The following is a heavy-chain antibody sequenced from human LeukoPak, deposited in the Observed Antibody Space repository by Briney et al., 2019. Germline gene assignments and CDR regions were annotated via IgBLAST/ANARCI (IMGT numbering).Heavy chain of an antibody. CDR2: ISSSSTYI. J-gene: IGHJ4*02. CDR3: ARDERLLSFLK. Sequence: GGSLRLSCAASGFTFSSYSMNWVRQAPGKGLEWVSSISSSSTYIFYADSVRGRFTISRDNAKNSLYLQMNSLRAEDTAIYYCARDERLLSFLKWGQGTLVTVSS. D-gene: IGHD3-3*01. CDR1: GFTFSSYS. V-gene: IGHV3-21*04.